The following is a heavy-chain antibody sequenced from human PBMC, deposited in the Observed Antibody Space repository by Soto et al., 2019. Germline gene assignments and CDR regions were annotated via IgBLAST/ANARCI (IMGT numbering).Heavy chain of an antibody. CDR3: ARESEYCSGGSCYSSYYYYMDV. D-gene: IGHD2-15*01. CDR1: GFTFSSYA. Sequence: GGSLRLSCAASGFTFSSYAMHWVRQAPGKGLEYVSAISSNGGSTYYANSVKGRFTISRDNSKNTLYLQMGSLRAEDMAVYYCARESEYCSGGSCYSSYYYYMDVWGKGTTVTVSS. V-gene: IGHV3-64*01. J-gene: IGHJ6*03. CDR2: ISSNGGST.